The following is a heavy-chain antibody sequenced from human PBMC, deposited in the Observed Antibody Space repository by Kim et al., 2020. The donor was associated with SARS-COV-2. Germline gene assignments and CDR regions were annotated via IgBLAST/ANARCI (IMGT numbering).Heavy chain of an antibody. D-gene: IGHD3-10*01. J-gene: IGHJ3*01. V-gene: IGHV7-4-1*02. CDR2: INTNTGNP. Sequence: ASVKVSCKASGNTFSSYAMNWVRQAPGQGLEWMGWINTNTGNPTYAQGFTGRIAFSLDTSASPTYPRITSLKSEDTAVYYCASSMVYVVISAFDLWGQGTMVTVSS. CDR3: ASSMVYVVISAFDL. CDR1: GNTFSSYA.